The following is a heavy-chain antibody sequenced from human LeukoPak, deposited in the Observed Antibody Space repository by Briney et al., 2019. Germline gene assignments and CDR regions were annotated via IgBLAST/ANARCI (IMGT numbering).Heavy chain of an antibody. D-gene: IGHD3-10*01. V-gene: IGHV1-8*01. CDR2: VNPNSGNT. CDR3: ARGGTMVRGANALGNYGMDV. J-gene: IGHJ6*02. CDR1: GYSFSTHD. Sequence: ASVKVSCKASGYSFSTHDINWVRQATGQGLEYMGWVNPNSGNTGYAQNFQGRVTMTRDTPTTTAYMELSNLRSDDTAVYYCARGGTMVRGANALGNYGMDVWGQGTTVTVSS.